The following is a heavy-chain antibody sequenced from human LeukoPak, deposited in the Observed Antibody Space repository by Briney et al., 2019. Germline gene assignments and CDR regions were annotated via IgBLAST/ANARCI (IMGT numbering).Heavy chain of an antibody. CDR1: GFTFSSYG. CDR2: ISYDGSNK. Sequence: GRSLRLSCAASGFTFSSYGMHWVRQAPGKGLEWVAVISYDGSNKYYADSVKGRFTISRDNSKNTLYLQMNSLRAEDTAVYYCAKDRAAQPPDAFDIWGQGTMVTVSS. D-gene: IGHD6-6*01. V-gene: IGHV3-30*18. J-gene: IGHJ3*02. CDR3: AKDRAAQPPDAFDI.